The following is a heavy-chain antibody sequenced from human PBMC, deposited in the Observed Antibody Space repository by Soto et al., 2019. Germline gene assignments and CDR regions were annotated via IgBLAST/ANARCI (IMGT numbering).Heavy chain of an antibody. J-gene: IGHJ3*02. D-gene: IGHD1-26*01. Sequence: QVQLVQSGAEEKKPGASVRVSCKASGYTFGRYAMHWVRQAPGQRLEWMGWINAGNGYTKYSQKFQGRVTITRDTSARTGYMELSSLGSEDTAVYYCARETVGATKSSVDDGFDMWGQGTLVTVSS. V-gene: IGHV1-3*05. CDR1: GYTFGRYA. CDR3: ARETVGATKSSVDDGFDM. CDR2: INAGNGYT.